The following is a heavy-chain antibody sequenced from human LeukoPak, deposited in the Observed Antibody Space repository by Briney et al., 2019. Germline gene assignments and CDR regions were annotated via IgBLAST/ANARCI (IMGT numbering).Heavy chain of an antibody. D-gene: IGHD3-9*01. CDR2: IYHSGST. Sequence: SQTLSLTCAVSGGSISSGGYSWSWIRQPPGKGLEWIGYIYHSGSTYYNPSLKSRVTISVDKSKNQFSLKLSSVTAADTAVYYCARIPRARNFDWLAPKYYFDYWGQGTLVTVSS. CDR3: ARIPRARNFDWLAPKYYFDY. V-gene: IGHV4-30-2*01. CDR1: GGSISSGGYS. J-gene: IGHJ4*02.